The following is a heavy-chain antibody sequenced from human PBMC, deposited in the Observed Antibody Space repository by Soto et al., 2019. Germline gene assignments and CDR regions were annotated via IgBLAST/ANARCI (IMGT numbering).Heavy chain of an antibody. CDR2: INAGNGNT. V-gene: IGHV1-3*01. D-gene: IGHD6-19*01. CDR1: GYTITRYA. CDR3: AKLRSSGWDFDY. J-gene: IGHJ4*02. Sequence: AILKVSCKASGYTITRYAIHWVRQAPGQRLEWMGWINAGNGNTKYSQNFQGSVTITRDTSASTAYMERSSLRSEDTAVYYCAKLRSSGWDFDYCGQGPLVPVYS.